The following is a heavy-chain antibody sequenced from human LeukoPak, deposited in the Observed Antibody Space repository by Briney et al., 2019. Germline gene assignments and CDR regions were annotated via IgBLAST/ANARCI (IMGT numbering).Heavy chain of an antibody. D-gene: IGHD3-22*01. CDR2: ISSSGSTI. Sequence: GGSLRLSCAASGFTFSDYYMSWIRQAPGKGLEWVSYISSSGSTIYYADSVKGRFTISRDNAKNSLYLQMNSLRAEDTAVYYCAKVLYPNYYDSSGYYYSFDYWGQGTLVTVSS. V-gene: IGHV3-11*01. J-gene: IGHJ4*02. CDR3: AKVLYPNYYDSSGYYYSFDY. CDR1: GFTFSDYY.